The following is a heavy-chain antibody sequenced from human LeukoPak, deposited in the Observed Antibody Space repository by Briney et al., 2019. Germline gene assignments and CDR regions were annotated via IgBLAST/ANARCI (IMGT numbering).Heavy chain of an antibody. J-gene: IGHJ4*02. CDR1: AFTFSMYW. D-gene: IGHD3-10*01. V-gene: IGHV3-7*05. Sequence: GGSLRLSRSASAFTFSMYWMTWVRQAPGKGLEWVSTIKEDGSDKYYADSVRGRFTISRDNAENSLYLQMNSLTAEDTALYYCVRDGIRDIPGVITIRYDYWGQGTLVTVSS. CDR3: VRDGIRDIPGVITIRYDY. CDR2: IKEDGSDK.